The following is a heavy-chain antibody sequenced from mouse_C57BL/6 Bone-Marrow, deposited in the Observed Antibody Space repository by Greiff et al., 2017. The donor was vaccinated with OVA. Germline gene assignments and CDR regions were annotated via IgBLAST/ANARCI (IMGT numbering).Heavy chain of an antibody. CDR2: INPNNGGT. CDR1: GYTFTDYN. V-gene: IGHV1-22*01. J-gene: IGHJ1*03. CDR3: ASSSSTTWYFDV. Sequence: EVKLQESGPELVKPGASVKMSCKASGYTFTDYNMHWVKQSHGKSLEWIGYINPNNGGTSYNQKFKGKATLTVNKSSSTAYMELRSLTSEDSAVYYCASSSSTTWYFDVWGTGTTVTVSS. D-gene: IGHD1-1*01.